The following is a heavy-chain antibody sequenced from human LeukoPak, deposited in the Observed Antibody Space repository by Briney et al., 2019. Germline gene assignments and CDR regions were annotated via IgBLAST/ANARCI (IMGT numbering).Heavy chain of an antibody. J-gene: IGHJ4*02. CDR2: ISSSSSYI. CDR3: ARGIAVAGTDY. Sequence: GSLRLSCAASGFTFSSYWMNWVRQAPGKGLEWVSSISSSSSYIYYADSVKGRFTISRDNAKNSLYLQMNSLRAEDTAVYYCARGIAVAGTDYWGQGTLVTVSS. CDR1: GFTFSSYW. D-gene: IGHD6-19*01. V-gene: IGHV3-21*01.